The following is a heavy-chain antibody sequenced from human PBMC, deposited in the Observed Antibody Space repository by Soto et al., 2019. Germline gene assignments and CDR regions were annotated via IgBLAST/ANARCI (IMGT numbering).Heavy chain of an antibody. J-gene: IGHJ6*02. CDR1: GYTFTNYW. CDR2: IYPGDSDT. CDR3: AASIFYYGMDV. V-gene: IGHV5-51*01. Sequence: PWESLKISCKGSGYTFTNYWIGWVRQMPGKGLEWMGIIYPGDSDTKYNPSFQGQVTISADKSITTTYLRWTSLKASDTAIYYCAASIFYYGMDVWGQGITVTVSS.